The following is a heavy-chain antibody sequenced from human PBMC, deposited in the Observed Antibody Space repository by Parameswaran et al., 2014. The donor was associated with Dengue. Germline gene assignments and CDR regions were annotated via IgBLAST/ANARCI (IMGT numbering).Heavy chain of an antibody. V-gene: IGHV3-7*03. D-gene: IGHD1-26*01. CDR3: ARWVGATTLIGHHYYFDY. Sequence: RWIRQPPGKGLEWVANIKQDGSEKYYVDSVKGRFTISRDNAKNSLYLQMNSLRAEDTAVYYCARWVGATTLIGHHYYFDYWGQGTLVTVSS. J-gene: IGHJ4*02. CDR2: IKQDGSEK.